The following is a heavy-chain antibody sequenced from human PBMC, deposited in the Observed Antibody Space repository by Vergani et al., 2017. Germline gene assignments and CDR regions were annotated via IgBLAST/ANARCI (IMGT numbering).Heavy chain of an antibody. D-gene: IGHD6-19*01. V-gene: IGHV4-34*01. CDR1: GGSFSGYY. Sequence: QVQLQQWGAGLLKPSEPLSLTCAVYGGSFSGYYWSWIRQPPGKGLEWIGEINHSGSTNYNPYLKSRVTISVDTSKNQFSLKLSSVTAADTAVYYCARGTGSGWGPNWFDPWGQGTLVTVSS. J-gene: IGHJ5*02. CDR2: INHSGST. CDR3: ARGTGSGWGPNWFDP.